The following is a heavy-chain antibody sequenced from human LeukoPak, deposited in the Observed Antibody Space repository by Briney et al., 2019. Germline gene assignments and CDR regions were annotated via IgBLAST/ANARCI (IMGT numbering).Heavy chain of an antibody. Sequence: GGSLRLSCAASGFTLSSYSMNWVRQAPGKGLEWVSSISSSSSYRYYADSVKGRFTISRDNAKNSLYLQMNSLRAEDTAVYYCATRARYYYYMDVWGKGTTVTISS. V-gene: IGHV3-21*04. CDR3: ATRARYYYYMDV. CDR1: GFTLSSYS. CDR2: ISSSSSYR. J-gene: IGHJ6*03.